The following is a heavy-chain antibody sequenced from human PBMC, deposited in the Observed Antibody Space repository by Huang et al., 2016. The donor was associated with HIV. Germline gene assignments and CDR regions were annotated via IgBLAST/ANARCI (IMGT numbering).Heavy chain of an antibody. CDR3: ARGRKWLQLRGAYFLDY. J-gene: IGHJ4*02. D-gene: IGHD5-12*01. CDR1: GETLSGYY. V-gene: IGHV4-34*02. Sequence: QVQLQQWGTGLVRPSQTLSLTCAGYGETLSGYYWTWVRQFPGGELEWIGEISQSVSVTLTPSLRNRVRMSVDKSKNQCTMKMTTVTTADTAVYFCARGRKWLQLRGAYFLDYWGQGTLATVSS. CDR2: ISQSVSV.